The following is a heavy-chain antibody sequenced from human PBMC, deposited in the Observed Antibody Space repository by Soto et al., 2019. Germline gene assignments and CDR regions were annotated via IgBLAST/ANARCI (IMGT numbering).Heavy chain of an antibody. D-gene: IGHD3-16*01. Sequence: PGGSLRLSCAVSAFLLSDYAMNWVRQAPGKGLEWVANINRRGSDAHYVASVRGRFTISRDNAKNSLYLQMNSLRAEDTAVYYCARDTSAPYYYYGMDVWGQGTTVTVSS. CDR3: ARDTSAPYYYYGMDV. V-gene: IGHV3-7*03. CDR2: INRRGSDA. J-gene: IGHJ6*02. CDR1: AFLLSDYA.